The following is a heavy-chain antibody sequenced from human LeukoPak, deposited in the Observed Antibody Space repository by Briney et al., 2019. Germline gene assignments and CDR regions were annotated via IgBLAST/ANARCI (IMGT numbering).Heavy chain of an antibody. CDR3: ANALSSATYRDYFDY. CDR2: ISTSGGTT. V-gene: IGHV3-23*01. CDR1: GFTFSSYA. D-gene: IGHD3-10*02. Sequence: GGSLRLSCAASGFTFSSYAMNWVRQAPGKGLEWVSSISTSGGTTYYADSVKGRFTISRDNSKNTLFLQMNSLRAEDTAVYYCANALSSATYRDYFDYWCQVTLVTVSS. J-gene: IGHJ4*02.